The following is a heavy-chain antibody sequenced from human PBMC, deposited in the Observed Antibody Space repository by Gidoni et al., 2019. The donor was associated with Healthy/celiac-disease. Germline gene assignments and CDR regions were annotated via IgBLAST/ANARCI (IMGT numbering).Heavy chain of an antibody. V-gene: IGHV3-23*01. Sequence: EVQLLESGGGLVQPGGSLRLSCAASGFTFSSYAMSGVRQGPGKGLEWVSAIRGSGGSTYYAEAGKGRLTISRDNSKNTLYLQMNSLRAEDTAVYYCARGAVAGTPDYWGQGTLVTVSS. D-gene: IGHD6-19*01. CDR3: ARGAVAGTPDY. J-gene: IGHJ4*02. CDR2: IRGSGGST. CDR1: GFTFSSYA.